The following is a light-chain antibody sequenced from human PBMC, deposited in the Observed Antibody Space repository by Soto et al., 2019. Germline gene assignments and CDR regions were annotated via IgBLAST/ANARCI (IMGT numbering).Light chain of an antibody. CDR1: QSISTY. CDR2: DAS. V-gene: IGKV3-11*01. CDR3: QQRFNWPRT. Sequence: EILFTQSPGTLSLSPGERATPSCRASQSISTYLAWYQQKPGQAPRLLIYDASKRITGIPARFSGSGSGTDFTLTISSLEPEDFAVYYCQQRFNWPRTFGQGTKVDI. J-gene: IGKJ1*01.